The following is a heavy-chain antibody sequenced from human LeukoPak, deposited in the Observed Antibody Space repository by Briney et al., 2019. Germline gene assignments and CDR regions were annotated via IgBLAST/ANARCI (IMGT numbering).Heavy chain of an antibody. CDR1: GYSFTSYW. CDR3: ARQTYDSSGYYPKYFQH. V-gene: IGHV5-51*01. D-gene: IGHD3-22*01. CDR2: IYPGDSDT. Sequence: GESLKISCKGSGYSFTSYWIGWVRQMPGKGLEWMGIIYPGDSDTRYSPSFQGQVTISADKSISTAYLQWSSLKASDTVMYYCARQTYDSSGYYPKYFQHWGQGTLVTVSS. J-gene: IGHJ1*01.